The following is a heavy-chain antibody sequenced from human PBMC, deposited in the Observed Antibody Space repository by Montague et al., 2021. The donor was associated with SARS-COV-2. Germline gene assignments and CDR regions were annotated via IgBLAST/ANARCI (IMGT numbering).Heavy chain of an antibody. V-gene: IGHV4-4*02. J-gene: IGHJ6*02. Sequence: SETLSLTCAVSGDSISSSNWCSWVRPPPGKGLEWIGEIYHSGSTNYNPSLKSRVTISVDKSKTQFSLKLSSVTAADTAVYYCARSRGNLQWPFYYYYGMDVWGQGTTVTVSS. CDR3: ARSRGNLQWPFYYYYGMDV. D-gene: IGHD6-19*01. CDR1: GDSISSSNW. CDR2: IYHSGST.